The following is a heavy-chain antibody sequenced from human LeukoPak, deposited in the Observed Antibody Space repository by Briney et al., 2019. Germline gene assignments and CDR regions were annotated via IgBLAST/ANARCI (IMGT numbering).Heavy chain of an antibody. D-gene: IGHD1-26*01. V-gene: IGHV4-34*01. J-gene: IGHJ4*02. CDR1: GGSFSGYY. Sequence: SETLSLTCAVYGGSFSGYYWSWIRQPPGKGLEWIGEINHSGSTNYNPSLKSRVTISVDTSNNQFSLKLSSVTAADTAVYYCATTTIRLGYWGQGARVTVSS. CDR3: ATTTIRLGY. CDR2: INHSGST.